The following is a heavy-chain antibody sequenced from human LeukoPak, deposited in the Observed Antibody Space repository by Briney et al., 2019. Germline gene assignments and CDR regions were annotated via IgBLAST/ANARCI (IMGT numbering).Heavy chain of an antibody. Sequence: PSETLSLTCTVSGGSISSYYWSWIRQPPGKGLEWIGNIYYSGSTFYNPSLKSRVTISVDTSKNQFSLKLNSVTAADTAVFYCARVRFCTGGSCYSGGYYGMDVWGLGTTVTVSS. D-gene: IGHD2-15*01. J-gene: IGHJ6*02. CDR2: IYYSGST. CDR3: ARVRFCTGGSCYSGGYYGMDV. V-gene: IGHV4-59*12. CDR1: GGSISSYY.